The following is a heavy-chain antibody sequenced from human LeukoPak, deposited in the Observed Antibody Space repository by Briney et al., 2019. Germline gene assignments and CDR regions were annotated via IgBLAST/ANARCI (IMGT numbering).Heavy chain of an antibody. J-gene: IGHJ4*02. V-gene: IGHV4-38-2*01. CDR1: GYSISSGYY. Sequence: PSETLSLTCAVSGYSISSGYYCGWIRQTPGKGLEWIGSIYHSGSTYYNPSLKSRVTISVDTSKNQFSLKLSSVTAADTAVYYCARHVRYCSSTSCWYFDYWGQGTLVTVSS. CDR3: ARHVRYCSSTSCWYFDY. D-gene: IGHD2-2*01. CDR2: IYHSGST.